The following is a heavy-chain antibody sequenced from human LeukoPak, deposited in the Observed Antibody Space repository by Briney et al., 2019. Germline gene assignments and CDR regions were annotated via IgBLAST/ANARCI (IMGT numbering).Heavy chain of an antibody. CDR1: GFTFSSYE. Sequence: PGGSLRLSCAASGFTFSSYEMNWVRQAPGKGLEWVSYISSSGSTIYYADSVKGRFTISRDNAKNSPYLQMNSLRAEDTAVYYCARAGGYQNFDYWGQGTLVTVSS. V-gene: IGHV3-48*03. D-gene: IGHD3-10*01. J-gene: IGHJ4*02. CDR2: ISSSGSTI. CDR3: ARAGGYQNFDY.